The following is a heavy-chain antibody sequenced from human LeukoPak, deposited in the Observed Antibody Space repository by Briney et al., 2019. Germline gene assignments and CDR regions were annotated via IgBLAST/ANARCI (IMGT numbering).Heavy chain of an antibody. D-gene: IGHD6-19*01. V-gene: IGHV3-21*01. CDR1: GFTFSSYN. CDR3: ARSYSSGWYPGY. CDR2: ISSSSSYI. Sequence: PGGSLRPSCAASGFTFSSYNMNWVRQAPGKGLEWVSSISSSSSYIYYADSVKGRFTISRDNAKNSLYLQMNSLRAEDTAVYYCARSYSSGWYPGYWGQGTPVTVSS. J-gene: IGHJ4*02.